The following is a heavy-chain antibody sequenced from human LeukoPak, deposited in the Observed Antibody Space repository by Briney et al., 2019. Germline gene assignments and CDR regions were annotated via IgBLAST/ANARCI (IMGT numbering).Heavy chain of an antibody. CDR1: GYTFTHYR. Sequence: GASVKVSCKASGYTFTHYRLHWVRQAHGQGLEWMGWVNPDSGGTNYQQNFQGRVTMTRDTSNSTVYMELSRLRSDDTAVYYCARENWYSDYWGQGTLVTVSS. CDR3: ARENWYSDY. V-gene: IGHV1-2*02. J-gene: IGHJ4*02. D-gene: IGHD1-1*01. CDR2: VNPDSGGT.